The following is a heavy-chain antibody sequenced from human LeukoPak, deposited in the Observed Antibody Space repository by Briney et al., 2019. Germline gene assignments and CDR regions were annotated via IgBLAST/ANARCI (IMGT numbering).Heavy chain of an antibody. Sequence: RGSLRLSCAASGFTFSSYAMHWVRQAPGKGLEWVAVISYDGSNKYYADSVKGRFTISRDNSKNTLYLQMNSLRAEDTAVYYCARARNYDFWSGYSDWGQGTLVTVSS. CDR2: ISYDGSNK. V-gene: IGHV3-30-3*01. J-gene: IGHJ4*02. D-gene: IGHD3-3*01. CDR1: GFTFSSYA. CDR3: ARARNYDFWSGYSD.